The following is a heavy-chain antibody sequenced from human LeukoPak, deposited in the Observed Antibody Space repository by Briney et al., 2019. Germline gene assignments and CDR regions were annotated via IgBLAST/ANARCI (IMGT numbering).Heavy chain of an antibody. CDR1: GFTFSGYW. CDR2: INGVGSDT. CDR3: ARDPRNKGFDP. D-gene: IGHD1/OR15-1a*01. V-gene: IGHV3-74*01. J-gene: IGHJ5*02. Sequence: PGGSLRLSCAASGFTFSGYWMHWARQSPGKGLVWVSCINGVGSDTRYADSVKGRFTISRDNAKNTLYLQMNSLRVEDTAVYYCARDPRNKGFDPWGQGTLVTVSS.